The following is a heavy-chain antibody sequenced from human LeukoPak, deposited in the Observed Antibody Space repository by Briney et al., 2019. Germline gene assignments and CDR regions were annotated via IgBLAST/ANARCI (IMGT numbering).Heavy chain of an antibody. J-gene: IGHJ4*02. CDR1: GFTFSSYA. CDR3: AKDHPVFEY. CDR2: IRSDGTTV. Sequence: GGSLRLSCAASGFTFSSYAMSWVRQAPGKGLEWVAFIRSDGTTVYNAASVKGRLTISRDNSKSAVYLQMNSLTDEDTAIYYCAKDHPVFEYWGQGTLVTVSS. V-gene: IGHV3-30*02.